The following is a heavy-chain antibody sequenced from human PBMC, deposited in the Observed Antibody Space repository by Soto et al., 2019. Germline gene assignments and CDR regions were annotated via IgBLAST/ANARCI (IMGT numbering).Heavy chain of an antibody. CDR2: MNPNSGNT. CDR3: ACAHYYDSSGYYPNFDY. D-gene: IGHD3-22*01. Sequence: ASVKVSCKASGYTFTSYDINWVRQATGQGLEWMGWMNPNSGNTGYAQKFQGRVTMTRNTSISTAYMELSSLRSEDTAVYYCACAHYYDSSGYYPNFDYWGEGTLVSVSS. V-gene: IGHV1-8*01. CDR1: GYTFTSYD. J-gene: IGHJ4*02.